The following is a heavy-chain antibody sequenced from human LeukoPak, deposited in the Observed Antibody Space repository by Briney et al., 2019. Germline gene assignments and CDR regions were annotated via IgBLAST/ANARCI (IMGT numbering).Heavy chain of an antibody. CDR2: IAYDGSHK. D-gene: IGHD2-21*02. CDR3: ARDGDAPMTDFDY. CDR1: GFTFSKYA. Sequence: GGSLRLSCAASGFTFSKYAFHWLRQAPDKGLEWVAIIAYDGSHKYYADSVKGRFTISRDNAKNTLYLQMNSLRADDTAVYYCARDGDAPMTDFDYWGQGTLVTVSS. V-gene: IGHV3-30-3*01. J-gene: IGHJ4*02.